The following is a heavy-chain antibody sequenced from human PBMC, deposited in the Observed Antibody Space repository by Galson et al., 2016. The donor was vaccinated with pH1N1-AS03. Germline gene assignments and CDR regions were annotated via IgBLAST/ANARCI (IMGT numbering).Heavy chain of an antibody. CDR1: GFTFNHYW. D-gene: IGHD2-15*01. CDR2: INSDGSDT. J-gene: IGHJ4*02. V-gene: IGHV3-74*01. CDR3: AKDPRSYCSGGACFGYFHY. Sequence: SLRLSCAASGFTFNHYWLHWVRQGPGKGLVWVSRINSDGSDTTYADSVKGRFTISRDNSKNTLYLQMNSLRAEDTAVYYCAKDPRSYCSGGACFGYFHYWGQGTLVTVSS.